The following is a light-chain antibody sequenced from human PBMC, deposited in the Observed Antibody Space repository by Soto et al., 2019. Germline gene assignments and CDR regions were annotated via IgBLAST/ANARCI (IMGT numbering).Light chain of an antibody. Sequence: QSVLTHPASVSGSPGQWIAISCTGTSSDVGGYNYVSWYQQHPGKAPKLMIYDVSNRPSGVSNRFSGSKSGNTASLTISGLQAGDEADYYCCSYTTSSTYVFGTGTKVTV. J-gene: IGLJ1*01. CDR1: SSDVGGYNY. CDR3: CSYTTSSTYV. V-gene: IGLV2-14*03. CDR2: DVS.